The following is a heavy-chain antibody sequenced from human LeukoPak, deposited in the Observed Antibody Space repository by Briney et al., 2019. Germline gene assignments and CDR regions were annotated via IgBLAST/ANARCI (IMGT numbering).Heavy chain of an antibody. CDR1: GFSLSTSGVG. V-gene: IGHV2-5*02. Sequence: SGPTLVKPPQTLTLTCTFSGFSLSTSGVGVGWIRQPPGKALEWLALIYWDDDNRYSPSLKSRLTITKDTSKNQVVLTMTNMDPVDTATYYCAYRRIATTGGAFDIWGQGTMVTVSS. CDR2: IYWDDDN. D-gene: IGHD6-13*01. CDR3: AYRRIATTGGAFDI. J-gene: IGHJ3*02.